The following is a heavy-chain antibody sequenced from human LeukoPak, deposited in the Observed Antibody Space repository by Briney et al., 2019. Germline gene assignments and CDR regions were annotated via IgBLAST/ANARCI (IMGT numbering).Heavy chain of an antibody. J-gene: IGHJ5*02. CDR2: ISAYNGNT. CDR3: ATLSGYCSGGSCRGDWFDP. Sequence: ASVKVSCKASGYTFTSYGISWVRQAPGQGLEWMVWISAYNGNTNYAQKLQGRVTMTTDTSTSTAYMELRSLRSDDTAVYYCATLSGYCSGGSCRGDWFDPWGPGTLVTVSS. V-gene: IGHV1-18*01. CDR1: GYTFTSYG. D-gene: IGHD2-15*01.